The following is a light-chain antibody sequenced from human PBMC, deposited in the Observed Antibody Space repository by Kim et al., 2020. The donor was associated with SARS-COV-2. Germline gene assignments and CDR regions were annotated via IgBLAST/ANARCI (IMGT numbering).Light chain of an antibody. V-gene: IGKV3D-15*01. CDR3: QQYHDRPEA. Sequence: VSPGERATLSCRASQNVSSQGAGSQQKRGPAPRLRIYDASTRARGIPARVSGSGSGTGFNLTISSLQSEDFAADYCQQYHDRPEAFGGGTKVDIK. CDR2: DAS. J-gene: IGKJ4*01. CDR1: QNVSSQ.